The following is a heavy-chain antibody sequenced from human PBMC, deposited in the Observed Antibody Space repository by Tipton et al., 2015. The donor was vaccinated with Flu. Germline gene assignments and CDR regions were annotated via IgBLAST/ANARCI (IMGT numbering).Heavy chain of an antibody. CDR1: GGSISSSSYY. Sequence: PGLVKPSETLSLTCTVSGGSISSSSYYWGWIRQPPGKGLEWIGSIYYSGSTYYNPSLKSRVTISVDTSKNQFSLKLSSVTAADTAVYYCARESMIVGVIARHFDLWGRGTLVTVSS. CDR3: ARESMIVGVIARHFDL. J-gene: IGHJ2*01. D-gene: IGHD3-22*01. CDR2: IYYSGST. V-gene: IGHV4-39*07.